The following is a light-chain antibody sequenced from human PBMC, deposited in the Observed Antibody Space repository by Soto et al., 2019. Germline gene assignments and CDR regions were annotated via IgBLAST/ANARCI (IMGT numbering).Light chain of an antibody. V-gene: IGKV3-11*01. Sequence: DIGLTQSPATLSLSPGERATLSCRASQGISSYLAWYQQKPGQAPRLLIYDAYNRATGIPARFSGSGSGTDFTLTISTLEPEEFAGYYCQQRSAWPLTFGGGTKVEIK. J-gene: IGKJ4*01. CDR3: QQRSAWPLT. CDR2: DAY. CDR1: QGISSY.